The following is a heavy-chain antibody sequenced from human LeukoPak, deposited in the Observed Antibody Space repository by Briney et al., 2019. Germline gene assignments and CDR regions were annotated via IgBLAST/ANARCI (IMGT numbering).Heavy chain of an antibody. CDR1: GFTFSSYG. J-gene: IGHJ4*02. CDR2: IWYDGSNK. CDR3: AKDFGGHSS. V-gene: IGHV3-30*02. D-gene: IGHD3-10*01. Sequence: GGSLRLSCAASGFTFSSYGMHWVRQAPGKGLEWVAVIWYDGSNKYYADSVKGRFTISRDNSKNTLYLQMNSLRAEDTAVYYCAKDFGGHSSWGQGTLVTVSS.